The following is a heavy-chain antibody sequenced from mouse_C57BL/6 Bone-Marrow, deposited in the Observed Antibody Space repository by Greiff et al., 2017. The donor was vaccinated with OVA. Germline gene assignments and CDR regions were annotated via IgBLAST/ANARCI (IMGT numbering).Heavy chain of an antibody. D-gene: IGHD2-12*01. CDR1: GYTFTSYW. Sequence: QVQLQQPGAELVRPGTSVKLSCKASGYTFTSYWMHWVKQRPGQGLEWIGVIDPSDSYTNYNQKFKGNATLTVDTSSSTAYMQLSSLTSEDSAVYYCASYDEAYWGQGTLVTVSA. CDR3: ASYDEAY. CDR2: IDPSDSYT. V-gene: IGHV1-59*01. J-gene: IGHJ3*01.